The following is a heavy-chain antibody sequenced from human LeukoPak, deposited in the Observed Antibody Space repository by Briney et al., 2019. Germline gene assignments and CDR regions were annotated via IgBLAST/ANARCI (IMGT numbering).Heavy chain of an antibody. CDR3: AGTDGSGSKNYFDY. CDR2: ISGSGGST. J-gene: IGHJ4*02. Sequence: PGRSLRLACAASGFTFSSYAMSWISHTPGKGLQWLSAISGSGGSTYYADSVKGRFTISRDNSKNTLYLQMNSLRAEDTAVYYCAGTDGSGSKNYFDYWGQGTLVTVSS. D-gene: IGHD3-10*01. V-gene: IGHV3-23*01. CDR1: GFTFSSYA.